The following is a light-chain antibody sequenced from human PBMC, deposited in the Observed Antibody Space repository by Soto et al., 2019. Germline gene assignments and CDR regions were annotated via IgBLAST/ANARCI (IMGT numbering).Light chain of an antibody. CDR3: QKYSSVPV. CDR1: QGISNY. CDR2: AAS. V-gene: IGKV1-27*01. J-gene: IGKJ3*01. Sequence: DIQMTQSPSSLSASVGDRVTITCRATQGISNYVAWYQQKPGQPPKLLIYAASTLQSGVPSRFSGSGSGTDFTITINSLQPEYVATYSGQKYSSVPVFGPGTKVDIK.